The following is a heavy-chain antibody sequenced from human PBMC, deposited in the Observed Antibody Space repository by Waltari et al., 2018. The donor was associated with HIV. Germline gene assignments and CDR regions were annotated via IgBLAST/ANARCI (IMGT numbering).Heavy chain of an antibody. D-gene: IGHD4-17*01. J-gene: IGHJ4*02. CDR3: ARQDYGDYSPLDY. V-gene: IGHV4-59*01. CDR2: IYYSGST. Sequence: PELVKPSETLSLTCTVSGGSISSYYWSWIRQPPGKGLEWIGYIYYSGSTNYNPSLKSRVTISVATSKNQFSLKLSSVTAADTAVYYCARQDYGDYSPLDYWGQGTLVTVSS. CDR1: GGSISSYY.